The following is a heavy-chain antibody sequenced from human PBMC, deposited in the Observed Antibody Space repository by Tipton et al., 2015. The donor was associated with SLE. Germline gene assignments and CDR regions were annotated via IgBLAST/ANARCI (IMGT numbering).Heavy chain of an antibody. CDR1: GFTLSGYG. D-gene: IGHD2-15*01. CDR3: ARISCSGGSLCDAFDT. CDR2: ITGSGDST. J-gene: IGHJ3*02. V-gene: IGHV3-23*01. Sequence: GSLRLSCAASGFTLSGYGISWVRQAPGKGLERVSGITGSGDSTFHADSVKGRFTISRDNAKNSLYLQMNILGAEDTAVYYCARISCSGGSLCDAFDTWGQGTMVTVSS.